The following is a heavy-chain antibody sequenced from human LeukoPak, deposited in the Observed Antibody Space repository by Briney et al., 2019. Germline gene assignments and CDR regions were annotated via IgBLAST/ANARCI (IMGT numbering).Heavy chain of an antibody. Sequence: GGSLRLSCAASGFTFSSYSMNWVRQAPGKGLEWVSYISSSSSTIYYADSVKGRFTISRDNAKNSLYLQMNSLRAEDTAVYYCARAPSYYYGSGSYYILFDYWGQGTLVTVSS. J-gene: IGHJ4*02. V-gene: IGHV3-48*04. CDR1: GFTFSSYS. D-gene: IGHD3-10*01. CDR2: ISSSSSTI. CDR3: ARAPSYYYGSGSYYILFDY.